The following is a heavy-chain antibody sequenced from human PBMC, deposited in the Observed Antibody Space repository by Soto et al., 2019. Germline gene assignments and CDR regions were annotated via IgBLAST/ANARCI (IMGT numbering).Heavy chain of an antibody. CDR1: GFTFGSYT. J-gene: IGHJ4*02. V-gene: IGHV3-21*04. CDR2: INSSSTSI. Sequence: GGSLRLSCAASGFTFGSYTMNWVRQAPGKGLEWVSSINSSSTSINYADSVKGRFTISRDNSKNTLYLQMNSLRAEDTAVYYCANLPATPVADYWGQGTLVTVSS. CDR3: ANLPATPVADY. D-gene: IGHD2-2*01.